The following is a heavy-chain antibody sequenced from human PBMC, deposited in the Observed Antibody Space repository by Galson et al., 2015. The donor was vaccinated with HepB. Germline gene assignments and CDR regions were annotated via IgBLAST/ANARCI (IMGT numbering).Heavy chain of an antibody. CDR2: IIPILGIA. J-gene: IGHJ4*02. V-gene: IGHV1-69*10. Sequence: SCKASGGTFSSYAISWVRQAPGQGLEWMGGIIPILGIANYAQKFQGRVTITADKSTSTAYMELSSLRSEDTAVYYCARSPYSHHPFDYWGQGTLVTVSS. CDR3: ARSPYSHHPFDY. D-gene: IGHD1-26*01. CDR1: GGTFSSYA.